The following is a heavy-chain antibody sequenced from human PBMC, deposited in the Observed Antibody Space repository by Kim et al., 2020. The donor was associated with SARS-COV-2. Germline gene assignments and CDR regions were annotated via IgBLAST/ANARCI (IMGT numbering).Heavy chain of an antibody. CDR1: GGSFSGYY. Sequence: SETLSLTCAVYGGSFSGYYWSWIRQPPGKGLEWIGEINHSGSTNYNPSLKSRVTISVDTSKNQFSLKLSSVTAADTAVYYCARERRAPYYYDSSGSRGPYYFDYWGQGTLVTVSS. CDR3: ARERRAPYYYDSSGSRGPYYFDY. J-gene: IGHJ4*02. CDR2: INHSGST. V-gene: IGHV4-34*01. D-gene: IGHD3-22*01.